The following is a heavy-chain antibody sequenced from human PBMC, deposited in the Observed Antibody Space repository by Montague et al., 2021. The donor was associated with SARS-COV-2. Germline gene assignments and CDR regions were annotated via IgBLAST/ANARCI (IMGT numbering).Heavy chain of an antibody. J-gene: IGHJ4*02. CDR1: GGSISNDD. Sequence: SETLSLTCTVSGGSISNDDWSWSRQPPGKGLEWIGYIYYHGSTNYNHSLKSRVPITVDTSTSQFSLKLSTVAAADTAVYYCARVQRGYYYGLGVSAHFDYWAQGTLVTVSS. V-gene: IGHV4-59*01. CDR2: IYYHGST. CDR3: ARVQRGYYYGLGVSAHFDY. D-gene: IGHD3-10*01.